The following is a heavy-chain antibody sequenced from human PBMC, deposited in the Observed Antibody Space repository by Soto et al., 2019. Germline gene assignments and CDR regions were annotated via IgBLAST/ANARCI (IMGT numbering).Heavy chain of an antibody. Sequence: QVQLVESGGGVVQPGRSLRLSCAASGFTFSSYAMHWVRQAPGKGLEWVAVISYDGSNKYYADSVKGRFTISRDNSKNTLYLQMNGLRAEDTAGYYCAREKGWGQGTLVTVSS. CDR2: ISYDGSNK. CDR1: GFTFSSYA. V-gene: IGHV3-30-3*01. CDR3: AREKG. J-gene: IGHJ4*02.